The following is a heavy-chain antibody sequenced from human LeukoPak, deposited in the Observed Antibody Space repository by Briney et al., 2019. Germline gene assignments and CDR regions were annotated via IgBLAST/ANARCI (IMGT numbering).Heavy chain of an antibody. CDR1: GGSISSGGYY. V-gene: IGHV4-31*03. CDR3: ARLVPAALLDY. CDR2: IYYSGST. J-gene: IGHJ4*02. Sequence: SETLSLTCTVSGGSISSGGYYWSWIRQHPGKGLEWIGYIYYSGSTYYNPSLKSRVTISVDTSKNQFSLKLSSVTAADTAVYYCARLVPAALLDYWGQGTLVTVSS. D-gene: IGHD2-2*01.